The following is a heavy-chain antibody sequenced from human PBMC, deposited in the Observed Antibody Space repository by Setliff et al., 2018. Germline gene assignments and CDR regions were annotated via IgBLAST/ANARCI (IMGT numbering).Heavy chain of an antibody. CDR1: GGSISSSSYY. J-gene: IGHJ4*02. V-gene: IGHV4-39*02. CDR3: ARDLGHGGDSDY. D-gene: IGHD2-21*02. CDR2: IYYSGST. Sequence: ASETLSLTCTVSGGSISSSSYYWGWIRQPPGKGLEWIGTIYYSGSTYYNPSLKSRVTISVDTSKNQFSLKLSSVTAADTAVYYCARDLGHGGDSDYWGQGILVTVSS.